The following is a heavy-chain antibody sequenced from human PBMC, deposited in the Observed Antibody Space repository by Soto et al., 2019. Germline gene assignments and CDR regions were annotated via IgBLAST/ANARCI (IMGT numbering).Heavy chain of an antibody. J-gene: IGHJ5*02. CDR1: GYTFTNYG. D-gene: IGHD3-10*01. V-gene: IGHV1-18*01. CDR3: ARGVGSGSYYNQYNWFDP. CDR2: ISAYNGNT. Sequence: ASVKVSCKASGYTFTNYGISWVRQAPGQGLEWMGWISAYNGNTKDAQKIQGRVTMTTDTSTSTAYMELRSLRSDDTAVYYCARGVGSGSYYNQYNWFDPWGQGTLVTVSS.